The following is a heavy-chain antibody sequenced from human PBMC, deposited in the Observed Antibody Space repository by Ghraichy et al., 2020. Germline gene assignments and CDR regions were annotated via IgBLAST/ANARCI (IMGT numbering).Heavy chain of an antibody. V-gene: IGHV4-34*01. D-gene: IGHD2-15*01. CDR3: AKAYCSGGSCYHDY. J-gene: IGHJ4*02. CDR2: INHSGST. CDR1: GGSFSGYY. Sequence: SETPSLTCAVYGGSFSGYYWSWIRQPPGKGLEWIGEINHSGSTNYNPSLKSRVTISVDTSKNQFSLKLSSVTAADTAVYYCAKAYCSGGSCYHDYWGQGTLVTVSS.